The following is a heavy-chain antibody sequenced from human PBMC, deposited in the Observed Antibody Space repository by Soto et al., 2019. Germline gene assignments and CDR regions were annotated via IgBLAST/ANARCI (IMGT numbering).Heavy chain of an antibody. CDR1: GFTFTSYA. CDR3: AKSTAYYYSSGNYGPFDI. V-gene: IGHV3-23*01. CDR2: ISGSGSST. J-gene: IGHJ3*02. D-gene: IGHD3-10*01. Sequence: PGGSLRLSCAPSGFTFTSYALSWVRQAPGKLLEWVSAISGSGSSTYYADSVNGRFSISTDPSTNTLYLQMNNLRAEDTALYYCAKSTAYYYSSGNYGPFDIWGQGTMVTVSS.